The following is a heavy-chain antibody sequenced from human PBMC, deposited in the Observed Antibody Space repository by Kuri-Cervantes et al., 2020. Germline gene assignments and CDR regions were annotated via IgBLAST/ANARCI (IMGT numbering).Heavy chain of an antibody. CDR3: ARDSVHCSGGSCYSFFDY. CDR1: EFEFRSYW. D-gene: IGHD2-15*01. CDR2: INGDGSDK. V-gene: IGHV3-7*01. Sequence: GESLKISCEASEFEFRSYWMSWVRQAPGKGLEWVASINGDGSDKYYVDSSRGRFTISRDNPKNTLYLQMNSLRAEDTAVYYCARDSVHCSGGSCYSFFDYWGQGTLVTVSS. J-gene: IGHJ4*02.